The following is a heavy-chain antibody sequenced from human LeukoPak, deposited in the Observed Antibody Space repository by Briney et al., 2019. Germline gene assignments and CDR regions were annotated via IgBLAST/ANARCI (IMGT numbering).Heavy chain of an antibody. D-gene: IGHD2-21*01. CDR2: INSDGSST. CDR3: TRDYSYAMAV. CDR1: GFTFSSAW. Sequence: GGSLRLPCAASGFTFSSAWMHWVRHTPGKGLVWVSRINSDGSSTNYADSVKGRFTISRDNAKNMVNLQMNSLRAEDTAIYYCTRDYSYAMAVWGQGTTVTVSS. J-gene: IGHJ6*02. V-gene: IGHV3-74*01.